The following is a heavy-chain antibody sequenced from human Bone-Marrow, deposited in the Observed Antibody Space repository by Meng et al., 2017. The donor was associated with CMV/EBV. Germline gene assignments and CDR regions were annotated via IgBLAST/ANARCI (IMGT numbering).Heavy chain of an antibody. D-gene: IGHD3-10*01. CDR1: GGTISCYY. CDR3: ASHPIVRGVKWPPRGYYFDY. Sequence: GSLRLSCTVSGGTISCYYWSWIRQPPGKGLEWIGEINHSGSTNYNPSLKSRVTISVDTSKNQFSLKLSSVTAADTAVYYCASHPIVRGVKWPPRGYYFDYWGQGTLVTVSS. V-gene: IGHV4-34*01. J-gene: IGHJ4*02. CDR2: INHSGST.